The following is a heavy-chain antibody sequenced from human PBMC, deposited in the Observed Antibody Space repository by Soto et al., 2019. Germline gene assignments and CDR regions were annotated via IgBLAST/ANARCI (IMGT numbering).Heavy chain of an antibody. CDR3: ARGRDGAGSYGYYGMDV. CDR2: IYYSESS. V-gene: IGHV4-59*01. D-gene: IGHD3-10*01. J-gene: IGHJ6*02. CDR1: CGSISRYY. Sequence: SETLSLTCTVACGSISRYYWSWIRQPPRKGLENIGYIYYSESSNYNPSLKRRGTISVDTSKNQSSLKLSSVPAADTAVYYCARGRDGAGSYGYYGMDVWGQGTTVTVSS.